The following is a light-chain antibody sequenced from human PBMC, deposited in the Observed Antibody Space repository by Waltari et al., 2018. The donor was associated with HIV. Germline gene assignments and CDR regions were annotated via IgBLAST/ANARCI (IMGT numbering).Light chain of an antibody. V-gene: IGKV1-NL1*01. Sequence: DIQMTQSPSSLSASVGDRVPITCRASQGISNFLAWYPQKPGKAPRLLLSLASKLESGVPSRFSGSGSGTDYTLTISSLQPEDFATYYCQQYYNTPPWTFGQGTKVEIK. CDR1: QGISNF. J-gene: IGKJ1*01. CDR2: LAS. CDR3: QQYYNTPPWT.